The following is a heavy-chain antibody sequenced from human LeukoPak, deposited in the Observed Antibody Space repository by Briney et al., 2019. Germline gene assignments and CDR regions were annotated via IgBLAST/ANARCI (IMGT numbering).Heavy chain of an antibody. CDR2: MYTSGST. J-gene: IGHJ4*02. D-gene: IGHD6-19*01. CDR1: GGSISNYY. V-gene: IGHV4-4*07. Sequence: SETLSLTCTVSGGSISNYYWSWIRQPAGKGLEGIGRMYTSGSTNYNPSLKSRVTISVDASKNQFSLKLSSVTAADTAVYYCARGLAVAGNYFDYWGQGTLVTVSS. CDR3: ARGLAVAGNYFDY.